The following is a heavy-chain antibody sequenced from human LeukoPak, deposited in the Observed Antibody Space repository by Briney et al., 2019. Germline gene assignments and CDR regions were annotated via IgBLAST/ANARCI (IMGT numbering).Heavy chain of an antibody. CDR3: AKAVSGSYYQYYFDY. CDR2: ISGSGGST. Sequence: GRSLRLSCAASGFTFSSYAMNWVRQAPGKGLEWVSGISGSGGSTYYADSVKGRFTISRDNSKNTLYLRMNSLRAEDTAVYYCAKAVSGSYYQYYFDYWGQGTLVTVSS. D-gene: IGHD1-26*01. V-gene: IGHV3-23*01. CDR1: GFTFSSYA. J-gene: IGHJ4*02.